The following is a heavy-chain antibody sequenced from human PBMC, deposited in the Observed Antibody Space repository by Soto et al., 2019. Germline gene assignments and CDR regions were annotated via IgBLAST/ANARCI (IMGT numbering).Heavy chain of an antibody. V-gene: IGHV3-30-3*01. CDR2: ISYDGSNK. J-gene: IGHJ4*02. CDR1: GFTFSSYA. Sequence: GGSLRLSCAASGFTFSSYAMHWVRQAPGKGLEWVAVISYDGSNKYYADSVKGRFTISRDNSKNTLYLQMNSLRAEDTAVYYCARDRPVGVVAATPPFDYWGQGTLVTAPQ. CDR3: ARDRPVGVVAATPPFDY. D-gene: IGHD2-15*01.